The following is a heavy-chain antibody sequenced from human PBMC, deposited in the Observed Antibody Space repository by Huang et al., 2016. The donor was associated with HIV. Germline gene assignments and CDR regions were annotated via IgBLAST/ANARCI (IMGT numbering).Heavy chain of an antibody. V-gene: IGHV5-51*01. CDR3: ARRFSSSSGYFDY. D-gene: IGHD6-6*01. CDR1: GYSFSSYW. Sequence: VQLVQSGAEVKKPGESLKISCMGSGYSFSSYWIAWVSQMPGKGLEWRGLIFPEDSDTTYSPSFEGQVTISADKSIGTAYLQWSSLKASDTAMYYCARRFSSSSGYFDYWGQGSLVTVSS. J-gene: IGHJ4*02. CDR2: IFPEDSDT.